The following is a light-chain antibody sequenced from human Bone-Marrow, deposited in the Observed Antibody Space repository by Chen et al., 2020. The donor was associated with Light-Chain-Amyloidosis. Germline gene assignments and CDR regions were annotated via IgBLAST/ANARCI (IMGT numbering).Light chain of an antibody. CDR3: QSADSSGTYGVI. J-gene: IGLJ2*01. Sequence: SYELPQPPSVSVSPGPTARITCSGDDLPTKYAYWYQQKPGQAPVLVIHRDTEMPSGISERFSGCSSGTTATLTISGVQSEDEADYHCQSADSSGTYGVIFGGGTELTVL. CDR1: DLPTKY. V-gene: IGLV3-25*03. CDR2: RDT.